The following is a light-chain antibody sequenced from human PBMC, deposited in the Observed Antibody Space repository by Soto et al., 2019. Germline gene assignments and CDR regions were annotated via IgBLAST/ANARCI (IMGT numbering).Light chain of an antibody. CDR2: AAS. J-gene: IGKJ4*01. V-gene: IGKV3-15*01. CDR1: QSLGTN. Sequence: VVMTQSPIILSVSPGESATLSCRASQSLGTNLAWYQQRTGQAPRLLIYAASTRAAGVPDRFSGSGSETEFTLTISSLQYEDFAVYYCQHYNNRFLTFGGGTKVDIK. CDR3: QHYNNRFLT.